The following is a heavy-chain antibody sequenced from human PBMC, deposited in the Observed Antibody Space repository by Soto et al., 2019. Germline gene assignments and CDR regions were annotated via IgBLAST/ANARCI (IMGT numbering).Heavy chain of an antibody. Sequence: EVQLVESGGGLLQPGGSLRLSCGASGFTFSDYWMHWVRQVPGKGLVWASRLNGDGSIKSYADFVKGRFTISRDNAKNTLFLQMNSLRVEDTAVYYCARGVFGSGTANDYWGQGTLVTVSS. CDR2: LNGDGSIK. J-gene: IGHJ4*02. CDR1: GFTFSDYW. V-gene: IGHV3-74*01. CDR3: ARGVFGSGTANDY. D-gene: IGHD3-10*01.